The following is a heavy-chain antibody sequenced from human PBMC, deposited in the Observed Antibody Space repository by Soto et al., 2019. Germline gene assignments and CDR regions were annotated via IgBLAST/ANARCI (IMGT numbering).Heavy chain of an antibody. Sequence: XGPTLVNPTQTLTLTGTFSGYSLSTSGMRVSWIRQPPGKALEWLARIDWDDDKFYSTSLKTRLTISKDTSKNQVVLTMTNMDPVDTATYYCARTIAAAGGYGMDVWGQGPTVTVSS. V-gene: IGHV2-70*04. CDR2: IDWDDDK. D-gene: IGHD6-13*01. CDR1: GYSLSTSGMR. CDR3: ARTIAAAGGYGMDV. J-gene: IGHJ6*02.